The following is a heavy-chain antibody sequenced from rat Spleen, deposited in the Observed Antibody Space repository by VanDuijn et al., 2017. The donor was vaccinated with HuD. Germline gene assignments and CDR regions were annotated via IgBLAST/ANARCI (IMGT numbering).Heavy chain of an antibody. CDR3: GRSDYASPYYFDY. CDR1: GFSLSRHG. V-gene: IGHV2S61*01. J-gene: IGHJ2*01. CDR2: IWGNGET. Sequence: QVQLKESGPGLVQPSQTLSLTCTVSGFSLSRHGVSWVRQPPGKGLEWMGIIWGNGETNYTSALKSRLSISRDTSKSQVFLKMNNLQTEDTAMYFCGRSDYASPYYFDYWGQGVMVTVSS. D-gene: IGHD1-12*01.